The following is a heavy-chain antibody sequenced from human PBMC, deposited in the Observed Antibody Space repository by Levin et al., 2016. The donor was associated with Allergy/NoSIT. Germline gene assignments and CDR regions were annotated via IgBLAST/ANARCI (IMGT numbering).Heavy chain of an antibody. CDR3: ARNPANWDTVVAFDI. D-gene: IGHD7-27*01. J-gene: IGHJ3*02. V-gene: IGHV3-30-3*01. CDR2: ISYDGSNK. CDR1: GFTFSSYA. Sequence: GGSLRLSCAASGFTFSSYAMHWVRQAPGKGLEWVAVISYDGSNKYYADSVKGRFTISRDNSKNTLYLQMNSLRAEDTAVYYCARNPANWDTVVAFDIWGQGTMVTVSS.